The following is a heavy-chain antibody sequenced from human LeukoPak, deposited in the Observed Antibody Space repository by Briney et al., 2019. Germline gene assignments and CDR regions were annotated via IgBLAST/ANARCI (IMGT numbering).Heavy chain of an antibody. D-gene: IGHD1-7*01. V-gene: IGHV6-1*01. J-gene: IGHJ4*02. Sequence: SQTLSLTCDISGDTVSSNSAAWSWIRQSPSRGLEWLVRTYYRSKWFNDYAMSVKGRMTINPDTSKNQFSLQLNSVTPEDTAVYYCARDLHELELYYFDSWGQGTLVIVSS. CDR3: ARDLHELELYYFDS. CDR1: GDTVSSNSAA. CDR2: TYYRSKWFN.